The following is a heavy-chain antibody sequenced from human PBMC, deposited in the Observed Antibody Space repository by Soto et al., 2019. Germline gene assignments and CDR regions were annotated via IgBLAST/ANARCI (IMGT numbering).Heavy chain of an antibody. D-gene: IGHD2-15*01. CDR2: IWYDGSIK. CDR1: VCIFSGYG. CDR3: ARVDCSGSNCRPYYYYQMEV. Sequence: VGSLRLSCASSVCIFSGYGMHWVRHAPGKGPEWVGIIWYDGSIKYYADSVKGRFTISRDNSRNTLYLQMNSLRAEDTAVYYCARVDCSGSNCRPYYYYQMEVWGQGTTVSVS. V-gene: IGHV3-33*01. J-gene: IGHJ6*01.